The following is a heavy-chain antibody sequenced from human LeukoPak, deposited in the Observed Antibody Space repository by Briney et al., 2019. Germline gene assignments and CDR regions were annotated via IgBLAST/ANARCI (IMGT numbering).Heavy chain of an antibody. CDR2: IYPGDSDT. V-gene: IGHV5-51*01. D-gene: IGHD3-22*01. CDR1: GYSFTSYW. Sequence: GESLKISCKGSGYSFTSYWIGWVRQMPGKGLEWMGIIYPGDSDTRYSPSFQGQVTISADKSISTAYLQWSSLKASDTAMYYCARHAYYYDSSGYYPDHWGQGTLVTVSS. J-gene: IGHJ4*02. CDR3: ARHAYYYDSSGYYPDH.